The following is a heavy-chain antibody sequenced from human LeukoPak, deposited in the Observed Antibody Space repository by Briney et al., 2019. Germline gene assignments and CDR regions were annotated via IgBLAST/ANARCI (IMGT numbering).Heavy chain of an antibody. J-gene: IGHJ4*02. CDR2: INPNSGGT. CDR3: AREGLLSGSYNFDY. D-gene: IGHD1-26*01. Sequence: ASVKVSCKASGYTFTGYYMHWVRQAPGQGLEWMGWINPNSGGTNYAQKFQGRVTMTKDTSISTAYMELSRLRSDDTAVYYCAREGLLSGSYNFDYWGQGTLVTVSS. V-gene: IGHV1-2*02. CDR1: GYTFTGYY.